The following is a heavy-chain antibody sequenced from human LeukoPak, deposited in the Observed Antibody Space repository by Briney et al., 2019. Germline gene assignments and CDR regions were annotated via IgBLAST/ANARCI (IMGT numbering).Heavy chain of an antibody. CDR1: GFTFDDYG. J-gene: IGHJ4*02. D-gene: IGHD3-22*01. CDR2: INWNGGST. CDR3: ARLLSGYYYDY. Sequence: GGSLRLSCAASGFTFDDYGMTWVRQAPGKGLEWVSGINWNGGSTGYADSVKGRFTISRDNAKNSPYLQMNSLRAEDTALYYCARLLSGYYYDYWGQGTLVTVSS. V-gene: IGHV3-20*04.